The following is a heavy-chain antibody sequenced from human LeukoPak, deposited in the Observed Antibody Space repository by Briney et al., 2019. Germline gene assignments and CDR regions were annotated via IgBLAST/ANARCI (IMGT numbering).Heavy chain of an antibody. J-gene: IGHJ2*01. V-gene: IGHV4-59*01. CDR1: GKAISSYY. D-gene: IGHD6-19*01. CDR2: IYYSGST. Sequence: SETLSLTCSVSGKAISSYYWSWIRQPPGKGLEWIGYIYYSGSTDYNPSLKSRVTISVDTSMHEFCLKLSSVTARDTPGYYCARVLEWSSGQHWYFDLWGRGTLVTVSS. CDR3: ARVLEWSSGQHWYFDL.